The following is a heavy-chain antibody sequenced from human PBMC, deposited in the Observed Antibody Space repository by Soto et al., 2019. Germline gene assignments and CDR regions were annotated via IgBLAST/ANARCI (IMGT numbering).Heavy chain of an antibody. CDR1: GFTFSSYA. CDR2: ISYDGSNK. D-gene: IGHD3-10*02. Sequence: QVQLVESGGGVVQPGRSLRLSCAASGFTFSSYAMHWVRQAPGKGLEWVAVISYDGSNKYYADSVKGRFTISRDNSKNTLYLKMNSLRAEDTAVYYCARDGKDGYKYVFGDYWGQGTLVTVSS. J-gene: IGHJ4*02. CDR3: ARDGKDGYKYVFGDY. V-gene: IGHV3-30-3*01.